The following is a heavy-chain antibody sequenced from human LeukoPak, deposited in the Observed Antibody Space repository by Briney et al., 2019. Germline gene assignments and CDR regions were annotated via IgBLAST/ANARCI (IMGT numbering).Heavy chain of an antibody. Sequence: GASVKVSCKASGYTFTGYYMHWVRQAPGQGLEWMGWINPSSGGTNYAQKFQGRVTMTRDTSISTAYMELSRLRSDDTAVYYCARAGYSSSWQAGYYFDYWGQGTLVTVSS. CDR2: INPSSGGT. CDR3: ARAGYSSSWQAGYYFDY. V-gene: IGHV1-2*02. CDR1: GYTFTGYY. D-gene: IGHD6-13*01. J-gene: IGHJ4*02.